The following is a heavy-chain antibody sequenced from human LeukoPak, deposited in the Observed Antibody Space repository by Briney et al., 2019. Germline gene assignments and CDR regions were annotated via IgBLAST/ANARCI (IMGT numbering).Heavy chain of an antibody. Sequence: GGSLRLSCAASGFTFSNAWMSYVRLAPGKGLEWVGRIKSKNYGGTSDYAAPVQGRFTISRDDSRNMVYLQMNSLRTEDTAVYYCVTDGVAISHTFDYWGQGILVTVSS. CDR3: VTDGVAISHTFDY. D-gene: IGHD2-8*01. CDR1: GFTFSNAW. CDR2: IKSKNYGGTS. J-gene: IGHJ4*02. V-gene: IGHV3-15*01.